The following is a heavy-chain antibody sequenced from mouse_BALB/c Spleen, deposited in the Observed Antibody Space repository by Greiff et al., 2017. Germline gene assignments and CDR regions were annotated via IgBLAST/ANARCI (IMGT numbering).Heavy chain of an antibody. J-gene: IGHJ4*01. D-gene: IGHD1-1*01. V-gene: IGHV1-5*01. Sequence: VQLQQSGTVLARPGASVKMSCKASGYTFTSYWMHWVKQRPGQGLEWIGALYPGNSDTSYNQKFKGKAKLTAVTSTSTAYMELSSLTNEDSAVYYCTRRDYYYGSSSYAMDYWGQGTSVTVAS. CDR3: TRRDYYYGSSSYAMDY. CDR2: LYPGNSDT. CDR1: GYTFTSYW.